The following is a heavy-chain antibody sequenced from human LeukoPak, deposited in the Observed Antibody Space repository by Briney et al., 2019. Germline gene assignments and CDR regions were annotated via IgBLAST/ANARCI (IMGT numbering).Heavy chain of an antibody. J-gene: IGHJ4*02. CDR2: IKPDVSEK. D-gene: IGHD2-15*01. V-gene: IGHV3-7*01. CDR1: GMTFSSFW. CDR3: ARDKWDVVVVAATSGSDY. Sequence: PGGSLRLSCAASGMTFSSFWMSWVRQAPGKGLEWVAHIKPDVSEKYYLDSVKGRFTVSRDNAKNSLYLQMNSLRAEDTAVYYCARDKWDVVVVAATSGSDYWGQGTLVTVSS.